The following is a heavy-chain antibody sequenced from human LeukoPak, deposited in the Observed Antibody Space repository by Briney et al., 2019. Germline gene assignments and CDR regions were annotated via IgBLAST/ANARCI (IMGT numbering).Heavy chain of an antibody. CDR3: ATTIFGVVIPDYYYGMDV. D-gene: IGHD3-3*01. CDR2: MNPNSGNT. J-gene: IGHJ6*02. CDR1: GGTFSSYA. V-gene: IGHV1-8*02. Sequence: GASVKVSCKASGGTFSSYAINWVRQATGQGLEWMGWMNPNSGNTGYAQKFQGRVTMTRNTSISTAYMELSSLRSEDTAVYYCATTIFGVVIPDYYYGMDVWGQGTTVTVSS.